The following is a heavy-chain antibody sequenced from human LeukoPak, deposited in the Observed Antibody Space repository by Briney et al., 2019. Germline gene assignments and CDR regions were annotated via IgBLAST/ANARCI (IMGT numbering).Heavy chain of an antibody. D-gene: IGHD3-10*01. Sequence: PPGGSLRLSCSVSGFTFSSYAMHWVRQAPGKGLEYVSSITANGDTTYCADSVKDRFTISRDNSKNTLYLQVSSLRPDDTAVYYCVKDQSGSGSWWGQGTLVAVSS. J-gene: IGHJ1*01. CDR1: GFTFSSYA. CDR3: VKDQSGSGSW. V-gene: IGHV3-64D*06. CDR2: ITANGDTT.